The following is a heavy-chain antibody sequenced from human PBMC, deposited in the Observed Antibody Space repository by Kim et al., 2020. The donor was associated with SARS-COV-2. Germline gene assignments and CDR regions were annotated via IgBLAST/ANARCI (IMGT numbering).Heavy chain of an antibody. CDR1: GFNMGPYW. Sequence: GGSLRLSCAASGFNMGPYWMHWVRQAPGKGLVWVSHINTDGSTTNYADSVSGRFAISRDNARNTVYLHMKSLTTEDTAVYFCARETLARETPDFWGQGT. V-gene: IGHV3-74*01. CDR3: ARETLARETPDF. CDR2: INTDGSTT. J-gene: IGHJ4*02.